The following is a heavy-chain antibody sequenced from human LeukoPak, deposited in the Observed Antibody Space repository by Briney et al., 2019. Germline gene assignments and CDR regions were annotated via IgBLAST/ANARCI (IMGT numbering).Heavy chain of an antibody. V-gene: IGHV3-23*01. CDR1: GFTFRPYA. CDR2: LSGSGAIT. J-gene: IGHJ4*02. D-gene: IGHD2-8*01. CDR3: AKDRLRAVASLFDY. Sequence: GESLRLSCAASGFTFRPYAMSWVRQAPGKGLEWVSTLSGSGAITYYADSVKGRFTISRDNSKNTLYLQMNSLRAEDTAVYYCAKDRLRAVASLFDYWGQGTLVTVSP.